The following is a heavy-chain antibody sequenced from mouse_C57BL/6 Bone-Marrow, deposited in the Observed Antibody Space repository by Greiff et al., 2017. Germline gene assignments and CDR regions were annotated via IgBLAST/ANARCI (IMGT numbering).Heavy chain of an antibody. CDR1: GYTFTSYW. CDR3: ASSRAWFAY. Sequence: QVQLQQPGAELVKPGASVKLSCKASGYTFTSYWMQWVKQRPGQGLEWIGEIDPSDSYTNYNQKFKGKATWTVDTSSRTAYMQLSSLTSEDSAVYYCASSRAWFAYWGQGTLVTVSA. V-gene: IGHV1-50*01. D-gene: IGHD1-1*01. J-gene: IGHJ3*01. CDR2: IDPSDSYT.